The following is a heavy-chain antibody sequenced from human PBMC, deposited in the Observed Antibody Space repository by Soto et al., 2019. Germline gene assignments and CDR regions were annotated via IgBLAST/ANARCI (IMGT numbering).Heavy chain of an antibody. Sequence: QVQLVQSGTEVKKPGASVKVSCKASGYTFSSYGITWVRQAPGQGLEWMGWISSYNGNTKYAQKXQXXXTXXTDPSTSTADMELRSLRSDDTAVYYCGRDHRGGNSGGRFDPWGQGTLVTVSS. J-gene: IGHJ5*02. V-gene: IGHV1-18*01. D-gene: IGHD2-21*02. CDR2: ISSYNGNT. CDR1: GYTFSSYG. CDR3: GRDHRGGNSGGRFDP.